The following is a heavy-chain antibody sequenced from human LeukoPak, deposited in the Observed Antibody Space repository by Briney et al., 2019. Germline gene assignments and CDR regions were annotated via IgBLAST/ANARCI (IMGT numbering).Heavy chain of an antibody. CDR3: ARDGGGSDC. CDR2: IYYTGNT. D-gene: IGHD2-15*01. Sequence: SETLSLTCTVSGGSISSYYWSWIRQPPGKGLEWIGYIYYTGNTNYSPSLKSRVTISVDKSNNQFSLKLSSVTAADTAVYYCARDGGGSDCWGQGTLVTVSS. V-gene: IGHV4-59*12. CDR1: GGSISSYY. J-gene: IGHJ4*02.